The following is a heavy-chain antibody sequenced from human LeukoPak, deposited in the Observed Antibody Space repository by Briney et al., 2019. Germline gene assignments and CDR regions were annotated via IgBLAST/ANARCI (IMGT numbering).Heavy chain of an antibody. CDR2: ISGSGGTI. J-gene: IGHJ4*02. Sequence: PGGSLRLSCAASGFTFASYEMNWVRQAPGKGLEWVSYISGSGGTIYYADSVKGRFTISRDNAKNSPYLQMNSLRAEDTAVYYCAIPFDTAMVVDYWGQGTLVTVSS. CDR1: GFTFASYE. D-gene: IGHD5-18*01. V-gene: IGHV3-48*03. CDR3: AIPFDTAMVVDY.